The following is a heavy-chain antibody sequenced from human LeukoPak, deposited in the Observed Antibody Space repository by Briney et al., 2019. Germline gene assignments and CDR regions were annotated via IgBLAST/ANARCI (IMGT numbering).Heavy chain of an antibody. J-gene: IGHJ4*02. V-gene: IGHV3-7*01. Sequence: GRSLRLSCAASGFTFSSYWMSWVRQAPGEGLEWVANIKQDGGEKYYVGSVKGRFTISRDNAKNSLYMHMNSLRAEDTAVYYCASGSYPDYFDYWGQGTLVTVSS. CDR1: GFTFSSYW. CDR2: IKQDGGEK. D-gene: IGHD1-26*01. CDR3: ASGSYPDYFDY.